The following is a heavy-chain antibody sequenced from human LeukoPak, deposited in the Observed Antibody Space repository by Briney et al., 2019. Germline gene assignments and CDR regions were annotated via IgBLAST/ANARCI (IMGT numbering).Heavy chain of an antibody. D-gene: IGHD1-26*01. CDR1: GYTFIRYG. V-gene: IGHV1-18*01. CDR3: AREESIGRYQFLHDS. Sequence: ASVKVSCKTSGYTFIRYGITWVRQAPGQGLEWMAWISPYNGNTKYVQNLQGGLTITTDTSTSTAYMELRSLTSDDTAVYFCAREESIGRYQFLHDSWGQGTLVTVSS. J-gene: IGHJ4*02. CDR2: ISPYNGNT.